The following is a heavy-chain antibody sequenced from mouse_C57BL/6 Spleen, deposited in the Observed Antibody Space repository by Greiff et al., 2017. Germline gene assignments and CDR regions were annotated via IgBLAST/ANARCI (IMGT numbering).Heavy chain of an antibody. CDR3: ASQDYSNYDYYAMDY. CDR1: GYTFTGYW. J-gene: IGHJ4*01. D-gene: IGHD2-5*01. V-gene: IGHV1-9*01. Sequence: QVHVKQSGAELMKPGASVKLSCKATGYTFTGYWIAWVKQRPGHGLEWIGEILPGSGSTNYNEKFKGKATFTADTSSNTAYMQRSSLTTEDSAIYYCASQDYSNYDYYAMDYWGQGTSVTVSS. CDR2: ILPGSGST.